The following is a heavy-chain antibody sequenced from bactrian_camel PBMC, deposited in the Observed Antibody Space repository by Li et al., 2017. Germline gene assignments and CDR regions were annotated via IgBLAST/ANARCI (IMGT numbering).Heavy chain of an antibody. J-gene: IGHJ4*01. Sequence: HVQLVESGGGSAQAAGSLRISCAISGYTYRMGFFRQAPGKEREGVAVMIPGAGATYYAASVRGRFTISKDNAKNTVYLQMNNLKSEDTALYYCAKALGGGNHYTGEYNYWGQGTQVTVS. V-gene: IGHV3S1*01. CDR1: GYTYR. CDR2: MIPGAGAT. CDR3: AKALGGGNHYTGEYNY. D-gene: IGHD2*01.